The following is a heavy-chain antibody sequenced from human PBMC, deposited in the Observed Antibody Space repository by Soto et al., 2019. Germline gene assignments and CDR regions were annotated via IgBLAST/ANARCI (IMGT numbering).Heavy chain of an antibody. Sequence: ASVKVSCKASGYTFTSYGISWVRQAPGQGLEWMGWISAYNGNTNYAQKLQGRVTMTTDTSTSTAYMELRSLRSDDTAVYYCARARYYGSGSYETFAYWGQGTLVTVSS. J-gene: IGHJ4*02. D-gene: IGHD3-10*01. CDR2: ISAYNGNT. CDR1: GYTFTSYG. CDR3: ARARYYGSGSYETFAY. V-gene: IGHV1-18*04.